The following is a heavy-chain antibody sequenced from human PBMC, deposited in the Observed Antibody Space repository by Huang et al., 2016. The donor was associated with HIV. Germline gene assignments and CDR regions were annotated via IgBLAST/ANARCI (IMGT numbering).Heavy chain of an antibody. J-gene: IGHJ6*02. V-gene: IGHV4-39*01. D-gene: IGHD6-19*01. Sequence: LQLQESGPGLVKSSETLSLICTVSGGSISSSSYYWGWIRQPPGKGPEWIGSIYYSGNTYYTPPRKSRVTIPVDTSKNQFSLKVNSVTAADTAVYYCARHGRVAGHYYNNMDVWGRGTTVTVSS. CDR3: ARHGRVAGHYYNNMDV. CDR2: IYYSGNT. CDR1: GGSISSSSYY.